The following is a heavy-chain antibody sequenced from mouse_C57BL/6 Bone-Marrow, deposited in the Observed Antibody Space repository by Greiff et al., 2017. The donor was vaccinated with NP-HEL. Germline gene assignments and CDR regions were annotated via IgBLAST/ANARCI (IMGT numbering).Heavy chain of an antibody. V-gene: IGHV5-6*01. CDR2: ISSGGSYT. J-gene: IGHJ4*01. Sequence: EVNVVESGGDLVKPGGSLKLSCAASGFTFSSYGMSWVRQTPDKRLEWVATISSGGSYTYYPDSVKGRFTISRDNAKNTLYLQMSSLKSEDTAMYYCARHYGSRRYYYAMDYWGQGTSVTVSS. CDR1: GFTFSSYG. CDR3: ARHYGSRRYYYAMDY. D-gene: IGHD1-1*01.